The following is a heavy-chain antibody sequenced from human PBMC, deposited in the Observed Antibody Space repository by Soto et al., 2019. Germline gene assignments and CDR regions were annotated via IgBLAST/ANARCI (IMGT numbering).Heavy chain of an antibody. Sequence: QVQLQESGPGLVKPSQTLSLTCTVTGGSISSDVYYCSWIRQHPGKGLEWIGHIYYTGSTYYNPSLKSRITISVDTSKNQFSLKLNSVTAADTAVYYCARGVCSSSSCYPYYYYYMDVWGKGTTVTVSS. V-gene: IGHV4-31*03. CDR2: IYYTGST. CDR3: ARGVCSSSSCYPYYYYYMDV. CDR1: GGSISSDVYY. J-gene: IGHJ6*03. D-gene: IGHD2-15*01.